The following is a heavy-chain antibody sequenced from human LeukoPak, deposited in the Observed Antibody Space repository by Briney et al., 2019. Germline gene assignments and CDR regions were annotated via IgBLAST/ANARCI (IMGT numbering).Heavy chain of an antibody. V-gene: IGHV4-38-2*01. D-gene: IGHD5-24*01. Sequence: SETLPLTCAVSDYSISSGYYWGWIRQPPGKGLEWIGSIYHSGNTYYNPSLKSRVTISVDTSKNQFSLKLSSVTAPDTAVYYCARSPERWLQLLIDYWGQGTLVTVSS. CDR1: DYSISSGYY. CDR3: ARSPERWLQLLIDY. CDR2: IYHSGNT. J-gene: IGHJ4*02.